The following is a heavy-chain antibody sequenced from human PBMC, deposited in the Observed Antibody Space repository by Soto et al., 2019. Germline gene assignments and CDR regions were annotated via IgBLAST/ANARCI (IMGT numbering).Heavy chain of an antibody. D-gene: IGHD4-17*01. Sequence: QVQLVESGVGVVQPGRSLRLSCAASGFTFINYAMHWVRQAPGKGLEWVAVISYDGSNKYYADSVKGRFTISRDNSKNTMYLQMNSLSAEDTAVYHCARDQVKGTMTILWGQGTLVTVSS. J-gene: IGHJ4*02. CDR1: GFTFINYA. V-gene: IGHV3-30-3*01. CDR3: ARDQVKGTMTIL. CDR2: ISYDGSNK.